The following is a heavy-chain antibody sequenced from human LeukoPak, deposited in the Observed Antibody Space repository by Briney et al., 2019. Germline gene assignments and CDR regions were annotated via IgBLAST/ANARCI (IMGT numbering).Heavy chain of an antibody. D-gene: IGHD3-22*01. CDR2: INPNSGGT. V-gene: IGHV1-2*06. Sequence: GASVKVSCKASGYTFTSYGISWVRQAPGQGLEWMGRINPNSGGTNYAQKFQGRVTMTRDTSISTAYMELSRLRSDDTAVYYCARGSYYYDSSGYWIDYWGQGTLVTVSS. CDR1: GYTFTSYG. J-gene: IGHJ4*02. CDR3: ARGSYYYDSSGYWIDY.